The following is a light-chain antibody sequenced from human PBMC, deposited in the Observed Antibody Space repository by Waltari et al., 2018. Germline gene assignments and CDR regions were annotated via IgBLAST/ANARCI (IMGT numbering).Light chain of an antibody. CDR3: QLWDSRSNHLV. CDR2: DDS. CDR1: NIERKS. V-gene: IGLV3-21*02. J-gene: IGLJ3*02. Sequence: SYVVTQPPSGSVAPGQTATITCEGDNIERKSVHWYQQKAGQAPVLVVYDDSDRPPGIPAGLSGSNAGNTATLTIRRVEAGDEADYYCQLWDSRSNHLVFGGGTKLTVL.